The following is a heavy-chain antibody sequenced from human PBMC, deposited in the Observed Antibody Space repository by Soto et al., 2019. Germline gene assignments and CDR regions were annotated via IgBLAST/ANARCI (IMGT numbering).Heavy chain of an antibody. CDR1: GFTFSSYG. Sequence: QVQLVESGGGVVQPGRSLRLSCAASGFTFSSYGMHWVRQAPGKGLEWVAVIWYDGSNKYYADSVKGRFTISRDNSKNTLYLQMNSLRAEDTAVYYCASEYCSGGRCYYYGMCVWGQGTTVTVSS. J-gene: IGHJ6*02. CDR3: ASEYCSGGRCYYYGMCV. V-gene: IGHV3-33*01. CDR2: IWYDGSNK. D-gene: IGHD2-15*01.